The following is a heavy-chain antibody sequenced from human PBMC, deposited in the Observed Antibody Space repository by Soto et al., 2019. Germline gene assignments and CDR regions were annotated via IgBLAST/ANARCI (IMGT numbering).Heavy chain of an antibody. J-gene: IGHJ5*02. CDR3: ARVPGVMSGNNWFDP. CDR1: GGSISSYY. CDR2: IYYSGST. Sequence: TSGTLSLTCTVSGGSISSYYWSWIRQPPGKGLEWIGYIYYSGSTNYNPSLKSRVTISVETSKNQFSLKLSSVTAADTAVCYGARVPGVMSGNNWFDPWGQGTVVTVSS. D-gene: IGHD3-16*01. V-gene: IGHV4-59*01.